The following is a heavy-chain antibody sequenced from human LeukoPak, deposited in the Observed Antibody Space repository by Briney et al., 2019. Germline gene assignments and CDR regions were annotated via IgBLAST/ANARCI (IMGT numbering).Heavy chain of an antibody. Sequence: GGSLRLSCAASGFNFSNYALNWVRQAPGKGLEWVSVISGPPAGYSTNYADSVKGRFTISRDNSKNTLNLQMNSLRVEDTAIYYCAKGSSGYSFDAMDVWGKGTTATVSS. D-gene: IGHD3-22*01. J-gene: IGHJ6*04. CDR3: AKGSSGYSFDAMDV. V-gene: IGHV3-23*01. CDR2: ISGPPAGYST. CDR1: GFNFSNYA.